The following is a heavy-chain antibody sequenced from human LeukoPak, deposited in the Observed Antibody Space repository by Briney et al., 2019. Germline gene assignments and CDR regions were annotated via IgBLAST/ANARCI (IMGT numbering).Heavy chain of an antibody. CDR3: ARAPPAVEMATNFDY. CDR2: INSDGSST. J-gene: IGHJ4*02. CDR1: GFTFSSYW. D-gene: IGHD5-24*01. V-gene: IGHV3-74*01. Sequence: GGSLRLSCAASGFTFSSYWMHWVRHAPGKGLVWVSRINSDGSSTSYADSVKGRFTISRDNAKNTLYLQMNSLRAEDTAVYYCARAPPAVEMATNFDYWGQGTLVTVSS.